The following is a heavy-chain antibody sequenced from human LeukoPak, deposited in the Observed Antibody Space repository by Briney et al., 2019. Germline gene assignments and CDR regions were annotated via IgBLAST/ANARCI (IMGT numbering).Heavy chain of an antibody. CDR1: GESISGFY. CDR2: IYYSGST. D-gene: IGHD6-19*01. V-gene: IGHV4-59*12. J-gene: IGHJ4*02. CDR3: ARVGYSSSIDY. Sequence: SETLSLTCTVSGESISGFYWTWIRQPPGKGLEWIGYIYYSGSTNYNPSLKSRVTISVDTSKNQFSLKLSSVTAADTAVYYCARVGYSSSIDYWGQGTLVTVSS.